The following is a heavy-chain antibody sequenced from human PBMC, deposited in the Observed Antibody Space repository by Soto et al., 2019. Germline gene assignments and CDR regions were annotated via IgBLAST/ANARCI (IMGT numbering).Heavy chain of an antibody. V-gene: IGHV1-69*13. CDR2: IIPLFGTA. D-gene: IGHD5-12*01. J-gene: IGHJ4*02. CDR3: ARPVEMATISRSYLFY. CDR1: GGTFSNYA. Sequence: ASVKVSCKASGGTFSNYAINWVRQAPGQGLEWMGGIIPLFGTATYAQKFQGRVTITADESTSTAYLDLSSLRSEDTAVYYCARPVEMATISRSYLFYWGQGTLVTVSS.